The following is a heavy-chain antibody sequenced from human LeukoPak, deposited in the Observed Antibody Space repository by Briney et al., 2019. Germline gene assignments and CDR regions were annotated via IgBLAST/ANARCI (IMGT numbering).Heavy chain of an antibody. CDR1: GYTFTSDG. J-gene: IGHJ4*02. Sequence: GASMKVSSKAFGYTFTSDGICWGRQAPGERGERVGGVSAYNGNTNYAQKLQGRVTMTTDTSTSAAYMELRSLRSDDPAVYYCARDQVEYGSGSYYTFDYWGQGTLVTVSS. CDR2: VSAYNGNT. CDR3: ARDQVEYGSGSYYTFDY. D-gene: IGHD3-10*01. V-gene: IGHV1-18*04.